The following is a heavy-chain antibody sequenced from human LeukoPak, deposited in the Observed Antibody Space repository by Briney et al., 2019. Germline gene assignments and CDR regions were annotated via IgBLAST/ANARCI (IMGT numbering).Heavy chain of an antibody. CDR2: IYYSLST. J-gene: IGHJ4*02. D-gene: IGHD3-16*02. CDR3: AKYDYVWGSYQS. V-gene: IGHV4-59*01. Sequence: IWYIYYSLSTNSNPSLKIRVTISVETSKNQFSLKLSSVTAADTAVYYCAKYDYVWGSYQSWGQGTLVTVSS.